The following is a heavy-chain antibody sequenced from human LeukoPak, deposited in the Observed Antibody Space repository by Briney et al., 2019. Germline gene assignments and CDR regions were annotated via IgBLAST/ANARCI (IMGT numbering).Heavy chain of an antibody. D-gene: IGHD2-2*01. V-gene: IGHV4-39*01. CDR3: ARHLDCSSTSCYYPNDAFDI. Sequence: ASETLSLTCTVSGGSISSSSYYWGWIRQPPGKGLEWIGSIYYSGSTYYNPSLKSRVTISVDTSKNQFPLKLSSVTAADTAVYYCARHLDCSSTSCYYPNDAFDIWGQGTMVTVSS. CDR1: GGSISSSSYY. CDR2: IYYSGST. J-gene: IGHJ3*02.